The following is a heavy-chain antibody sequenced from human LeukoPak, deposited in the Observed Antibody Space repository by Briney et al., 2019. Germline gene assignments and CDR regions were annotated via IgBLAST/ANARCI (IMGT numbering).Heavy chain of an antibody. Sequence: PSETLSLTCTVSGGSISSSSYYWGWIRQPPGKGLEWIGSIYYSGSTYYNPSLKSRVTISVDTSKNQFSLKLSSVTAADTAVYYCARVMGRYCSSTSCYVDYWGQGTLVTVSS. CDR3: ARVMGRYCSSTSCYVDY. V-gene: IGHV4-39*07. CDR1: GGSISSSSYY. J-gene: IGHJ4*02. D-gene: IGHD2-2*01. CDR2: IYYSGST.